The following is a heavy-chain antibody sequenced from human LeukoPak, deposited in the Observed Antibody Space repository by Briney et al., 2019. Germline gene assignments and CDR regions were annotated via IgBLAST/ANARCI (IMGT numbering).Heavy chain of an antibody. Sequence: GGSLRLSCAASGFTFSSYWMSWVRQAPGKGLEWVANIKQDGSEKYYVDSVKGRFTISRDNAKNSLYLQMNSLRAEDTAVSYCAGGYCSSTSCFDYWGQGTLVTVSS. CDR1: GFTFSSYW. CDR2: IKQDGSEK. CDR3: AGGYCSSTSCFDY. J-gene: IGHJ4*02. D-gene: IGHD2-2*01. V-gene: IGHV3-7*01.